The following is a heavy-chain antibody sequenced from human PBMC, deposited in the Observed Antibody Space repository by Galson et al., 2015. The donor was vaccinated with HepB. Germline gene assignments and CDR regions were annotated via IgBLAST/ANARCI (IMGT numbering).Heavy chain of an antibody. Sequence: SLRLSCAASGFIFSTYAMHWVRQAPGKGLKWVAVISSDGRNKYYSDSVKGRFTISRDNSKNTLYLQMNSLRADDTAVYYCARDKGPYGDIEYHFDKWGQGTRVTVSS. V-gene: IGHV3-30*04. CDR3: ARDKGPYGDIEYHFDK. CDR1: GFIFSTYA. J-gene: IGHJ4*02. D-gene: IGHD4-17*01. CDR2: ISSDGRNK.